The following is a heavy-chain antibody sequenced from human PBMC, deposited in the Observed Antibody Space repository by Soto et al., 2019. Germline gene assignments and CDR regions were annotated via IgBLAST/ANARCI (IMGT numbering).Heavy chain of an antibody. D-gene: IGHD1-26*01. CDR1: GFTFSSYS. CDR3: ARDLWELLEYYYYGMDV. CDR2: ISSSSSTI. V-gene: IGHV3-48*02. Sequence: GGSLRLSCAVSGFTFSSYSMNWVRQAPGKGLEWVSYISSSSSTIYYADSVKGRFTISRDNAKNSLYLQMNSLRDEDTAVYYCARDLWELLEYYYYGMDVWGQGTTVTVSS. J-gene: IGHJ6*02.